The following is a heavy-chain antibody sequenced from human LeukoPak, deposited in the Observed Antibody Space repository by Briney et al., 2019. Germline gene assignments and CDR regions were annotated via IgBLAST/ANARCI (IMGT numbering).Heavy chain of an antibody. CDR2: FDPEDGET. Sequence: GASVKVSCKVSGYTLTELSMHWVRQAPGKGLEWMGGFDPEDGETIYAQKFQGRVTMTEDTSTDTAYVELSSLRSEDTAVYYCATGDTAMVTGAFDIWGQGTMVTVSS. CDR1: GYTLTELS. V-gene: IGHV1-24*01. J-gene: IGHJ3*02. D-gene: IGHD5-18*01. CDR3: ATGDTAMVTGAFDI.